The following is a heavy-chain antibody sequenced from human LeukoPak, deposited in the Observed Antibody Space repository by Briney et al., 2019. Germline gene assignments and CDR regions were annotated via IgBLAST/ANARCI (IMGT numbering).Heavy chain of an antibody. CDR1: GFTFSSYG. J-gene: IGHJ4*02. CDR2: ISGSGGST. CDR3: AKDLGCTNGVCYRGDFDY. D-gene: IGHD2-8*01. Sequence: GGSLRLSCAASGFTFSSYGMSWVRQAPGKGLEWVSAISGSGGSTYYADSVKGRFTISRDNSKNTLYLQMNGLRAEDTAVYYCAKDLGCTNGVCYRGDFDYWGQGTLVTVSS. V-gene: IGHV3-23*01.